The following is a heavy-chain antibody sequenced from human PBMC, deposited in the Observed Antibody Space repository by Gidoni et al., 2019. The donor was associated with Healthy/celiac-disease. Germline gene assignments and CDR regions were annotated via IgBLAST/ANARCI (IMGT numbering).Heavy chain of an antibody. CDR1: GYTFTSYG. J-gene: IGHJ4*02. Sequence: QVQLVQSGAEVKKPGDSVKVSCKASGYTFTSYGISWVRQAPGQGLEWMGWISAYNGNTNYAQKLQGRVTMTTDTSTSTAYMELRSLRSDDTAVYYCAREERGDDYGDYGTDYWGQGTLVTVSS. CDR3: AREERGDDYGDYGTDY. V-gene: IGHV1-18*01. CDR2: ISAYNGNT. D-gene: IGHD4-17*01.